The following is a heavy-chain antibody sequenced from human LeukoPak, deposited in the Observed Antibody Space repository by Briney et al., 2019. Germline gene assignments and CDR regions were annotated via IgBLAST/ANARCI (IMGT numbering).Heavy chain of an antibody. CDR1: GYTFTNYD. CDR2: KNPNSGSS. J-gene: IGHJ4*02. CDR3: TREGLDY. Sequence: GASVKVSCEASGYTFTNYDINWVRQATGQGLEWMGYKNPNSGSSAYAQKFQGRVTITTDASISTAYKEVSGLRSEDTALYYCTREGLDYWGQGTLVTVSS. V-gene: IGHV1-8*01.